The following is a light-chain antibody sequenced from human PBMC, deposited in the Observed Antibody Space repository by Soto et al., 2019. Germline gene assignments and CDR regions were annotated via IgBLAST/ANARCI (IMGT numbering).Light chain of an antibody. CDR2: GAS. CDR3: QQYLSLPIT. CDR1: QSVSSSY. V-gene: IGKV3-20*01. Sequence: EIVLTQSPGTLSLSPGERATLSCRASQSVSSSYLAWYQQKPGQAPRLLIYGASSRATGIPDRFSGSGSGTDFTLAISRVESEDFAVYYCQQYLSLPITFGQGTRLEIK. J-gene: IGKJ5*01.